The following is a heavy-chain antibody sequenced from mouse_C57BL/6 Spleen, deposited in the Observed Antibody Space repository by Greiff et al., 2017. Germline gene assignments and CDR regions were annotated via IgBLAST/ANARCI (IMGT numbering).Heavy chain of an antibody. CDR1: GYTFTDYY. J-gene: IGHJ3*01. V-gene: IGHV1-76*01. Sequence: QVQLQQSGAELVRPGASVKLSCKASGYTFTDYYINWVKQRPGQGLEWIARIYPGSGNTYYNEKFKGKATLTAEKSSSTAYMQLSRLTSEDSAVYFCAREDGYDGGGFAYWGQGTLVTVSA. CDR2: IYPGSGNT. CDR3: AREDGYDGGGFAY. D-gene: IGHD2-2*01.